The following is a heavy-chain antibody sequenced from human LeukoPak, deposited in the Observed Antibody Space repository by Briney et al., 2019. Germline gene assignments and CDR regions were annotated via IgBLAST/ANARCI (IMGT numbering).Heavy chain of an antibody. CDR1: GYTFTGYY. J-gene: IGHJ6*03. D-gene: IGHD6-13*01. CDR2: FNPDSGGT. CDR3: ARWGPDYEYSSRYYYYMDV. Sequence: PGASVKVSCKASGYTFTGYYMHWVRQAPGQGLEWMGWFNPDSGGTNYAQKFQGRVTMTRDTSISTAYMELSRLRSDDTAVYYCARWGPDYEYSSRYYYYMDVWGKGTTVTVS. V-gene: IGHV1-2*02.